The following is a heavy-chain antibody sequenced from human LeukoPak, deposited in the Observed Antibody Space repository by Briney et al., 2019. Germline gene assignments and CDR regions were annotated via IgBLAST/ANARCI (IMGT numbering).Heavy chain of an antibody. CDR2: IYYSGST. J-gene: IGHJ3*02. V-gene: IGHV4-34*11. Sequence: SETLSLTCAVYGGSFSGYYWSWIRQPPGKGLEWIGYIYYSGSTNYNPSLKSRVTISVDTSKNQFSLKLSSVTAADTAVYYCGATNDYGDDDAFDIWGQGTMVTVSS. D-gene: IGHD4-17*01. CDR3: GATNDYGDDDAFDI. CDR1: GGSFSGYY.